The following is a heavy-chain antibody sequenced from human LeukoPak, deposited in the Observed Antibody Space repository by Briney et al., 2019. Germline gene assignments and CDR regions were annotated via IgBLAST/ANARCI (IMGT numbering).Heavy chain of an antibody. CDR1: GYTFTSYY. D-gene: IGHD3-22*01. J-gene: IGHJ4*02. V-gene: IGHV1-2*02. CDR2: INPNSGGT. CDR3: ALYSSGYSHTSLGDY. Sequence: ASVKVSCNASGYTFTSYYMHWVRQAPGQGLEWMGWINPNSGGTNYAQKFQGRVTMTRDTSISTAYMELSRLRSDDTAVYYCALYSSGYSHTSLGDYWGQGTLVTVSS.